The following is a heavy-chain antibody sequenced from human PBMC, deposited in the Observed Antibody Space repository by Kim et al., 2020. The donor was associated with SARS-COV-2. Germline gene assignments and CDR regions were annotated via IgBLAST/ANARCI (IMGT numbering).Heavy chain of an antibody. CDR3: ARGRAGVVPSPILGIGPHYDYYAMDV. D-gene: IGHD2-2*02. Sequence: SETLSLTCAVYGGSFSGYHWSWIRQPPGKGLEWIGEIKHSGSTNYNPSLKSRVTMSVDTSKSQFSLKLRSVTAADTAGYYCARGRAGVVPSPILGIGPHYDYYAMDVWGQGTTVTVSS. CDR2: IKHSGST. CDR1: GGSFSGYH. V-gene: IGHV4-34*01. J-gene: IGHJ6*02.